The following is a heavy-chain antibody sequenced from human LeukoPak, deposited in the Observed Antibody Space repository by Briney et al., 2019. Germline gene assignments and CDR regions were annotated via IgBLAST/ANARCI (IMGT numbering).Heavy chain of an antibody. V-gene: IGHV3-30*18. J-gene: IGHJ5*02. CDR2: ISYDGSNK. CDR1: GFTFSSYG. Sequence: GGSLGLSCAASGFTFSSYGMHWVRQAPGKGLEWVAVISYDGSNKYYADSVKGRFTISRDNSKNTLYLQMNSLRAEDTAVYYCAKNGWDAAAFFFDPWGQGTLVTVSS. CDR3: AKNGWDAAAFFFDP. D-gene: IGHD6-13*01.